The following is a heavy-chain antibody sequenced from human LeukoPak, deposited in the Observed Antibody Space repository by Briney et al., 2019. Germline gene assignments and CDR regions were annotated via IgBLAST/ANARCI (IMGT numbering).Heavy chain of an antibody. CDR1: GGSVSSGNSY. D-gene: IGHD3-22*01. J-gene: IGHJ6*02. Sequence: PSETLSLTCTVSGGSVSSGNSYWSWIRQPPGKGLEWIGYIYYSGSTNYNPSLKSRVTISVDTSKNQFSLKLSSVTAADTAVYYCARDRGYDSRYYYYGMDVWGQGTTVTVSS. CDR2: IYYSGST. CDR3: ARDRGYDSRYYYYGMDV. V-gene: IGHV4-61*01.